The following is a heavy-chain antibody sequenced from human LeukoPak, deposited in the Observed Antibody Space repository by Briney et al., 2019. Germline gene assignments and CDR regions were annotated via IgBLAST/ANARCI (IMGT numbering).Heavy chain of an antibody. Sequence: GGSLRLSCAASGFTFSDYYMSWIRQAPGKGLEWVSYISSSGSTIYYADSVKGRFTISRDNAKNSLYLQMNSLRAEDTAVYYCASSPQQWLVPSWYFDLWGRGTLVTVSS. CDR2: ISSSGSTI. D-gene: IGHD6-19*01. V-gene: IGHV3-11*04. CDR1: GFTFSDYY. CDR3: ASSPQQWLVPSWYFDL. J-gene: IGHJ2*01.